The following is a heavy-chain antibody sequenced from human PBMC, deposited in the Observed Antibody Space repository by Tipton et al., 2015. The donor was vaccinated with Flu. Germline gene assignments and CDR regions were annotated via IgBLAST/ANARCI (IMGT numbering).Heavy chain of an antibody. CDR1: GFTLGDYW. J-gene: IGHJ4*02. V-gene: IGHV3-7*01. Sequence: GSLRLSCAASGFTLGDYWMAWVRQAPGKGLEWVANIKPDGYETYYVDSVKGRFTVSRDNAQNLLYLQTDSLRAEDTALYYCARETTGSSTYVNWGQGTLVTVSS. D-gene: IGHD4-17*01. CDR3: ARETTGSSTYVN. CDR2: IKPDGYET.